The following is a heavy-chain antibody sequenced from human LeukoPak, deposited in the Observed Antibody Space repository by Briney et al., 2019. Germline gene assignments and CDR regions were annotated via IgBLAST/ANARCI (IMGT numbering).Heavy chain of an antibody. D-gene: IGHD3-22*01. V-gene: IGHV1-2*06. CDR1: GYTFTGYY. CDR2: INPNSGGT. Sequence: GASVKVSCKASGYTFTGYYMHWVRQAPGQGLEWMGRINPNSGGTNYAQKFQGRVTMTRDTSISTAHMELSRLRSDDTAVYYCAREGSGYYYLTWSDPWGQGTLVTVSS. J-gene: IGHJ5*02. CDR3: AREGSGYYYLTWSDP.